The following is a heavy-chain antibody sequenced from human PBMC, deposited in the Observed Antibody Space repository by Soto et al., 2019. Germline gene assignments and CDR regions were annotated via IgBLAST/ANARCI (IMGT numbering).Heavy chain of an antibody. J-gene: IGHJ4*02. V-gene: IGHV4-59*01. D-gene: IGHD3-16*01. CDR2: VYSSGST. CDR1: GASMSNYF. Sequence: QVQLQESGPGLVKPSETLSLTCTVSGASMSNYFGSWIRQPPGKGLEHIGYVYSSGSTTYNPSLKSRVTMSVDTSNNQFSLRLTSVTAADTAIYYCARSGPTFGGVVWGQGILVTVSS. CDR3: ARSGPTFGGVV.